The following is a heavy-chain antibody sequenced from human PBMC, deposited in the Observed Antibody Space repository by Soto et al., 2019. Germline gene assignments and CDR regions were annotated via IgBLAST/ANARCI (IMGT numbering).Heavy chain of an antibody. CDR3: ARPQGSGTLFAN. V-gene: IGHV5-51*01. J-gene: IGHJ4*02. CDR2: IYPGYSDI. Sequence: GESLKISCQGSGYSFADSWIGWVRQVPGRGLEWVGIIYPGYSDIRYRPSFQGRVTISADKSVNTAYLQWSSLGASDAAIYYCARPQGSGTLFANWGQGTPVTVSS. CDR1: GYSFADSW. D-gene: IGHD2-15*01.